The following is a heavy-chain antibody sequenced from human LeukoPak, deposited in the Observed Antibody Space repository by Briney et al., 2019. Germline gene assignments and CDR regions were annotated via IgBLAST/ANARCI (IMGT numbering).Heavy chain of an antibody. J-gene: IGHJ3*02. CDR2: INPSGGST. CDR1: GYTFTSYY. Sequence: ASVKVSCKASGYTFTSYYMHWVRQAPGQGLEWMGIINPSGGSTSYAQKFQGRVTMTTDTSTSTAYMELRSLRSDDTAVFYCARDAQTYYYDSSVDDAFDIWGQGTMVTVSS. CDR3: ARDAQTYYYDSSVDDAFDI. D-gene: IGHD3-22*01. V-gene: IGHV1-46*01.